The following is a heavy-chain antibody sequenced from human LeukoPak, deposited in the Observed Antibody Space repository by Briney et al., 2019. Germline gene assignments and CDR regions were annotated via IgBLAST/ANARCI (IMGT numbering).Heavy chain of an antibody. D-gene: IGHD7-27*01. CDR1: GGSFSGYY. Sequence: PSETLSLTCAVYGGSFSGYYWSWIRQPPGKGLGWIGEINHSGSTNYNPSLKSRVTISVDTSKNQFSLKLSSVTAADTAVYYCASNWGRNDYWGQGTLVTVSS. CDR3: ASNWGRNDY. CDR2: INHSGST. V-gene: IGHV4-34*01. J-gene: IGHJ4*02.